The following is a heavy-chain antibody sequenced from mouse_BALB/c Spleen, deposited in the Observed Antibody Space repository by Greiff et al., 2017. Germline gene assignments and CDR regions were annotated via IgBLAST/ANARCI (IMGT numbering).Heavy chain of an antibody. D-gene: IGHD2-3*01. CDR1: GYSITSDYA. CDR2: ISYSGST. Sequence: EVKLVESGPGLVKPSQSLSLTCTVTGYSITSDYAWNWIRQFPGNKLEWMGYISYSGSTSYNPSLKSRISITRDTSKNQFFLQLNSVTTEDTATYYCARDGYYPDYYAMDYWGQGTSVTVSS. V-gene: IGHV3-2*02. CDR3: ARDGYYPDYYAMDY. J-gene: IGHJ4*01.